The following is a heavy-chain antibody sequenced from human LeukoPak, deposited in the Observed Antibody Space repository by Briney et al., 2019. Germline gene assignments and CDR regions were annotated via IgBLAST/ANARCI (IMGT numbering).Heavy chain of an antibody. V-gene: IGHV7-4-1*02. D-gene: IGHD3-3*01. CDR3: ARGQYYDFWSGPRNP. CDR1: GYTFTSYA. J-gene: IGHJ5*02. CDR2: INTNTWNP. Sequence: ASVKVSCKASGYTFTSYAMNWVRQAPGQGLDWMGLINTNTWNPTYAQGFTGRFVFSLDTSVSTAYLQISSLKAEDTAVYYCARGQYYDFWSGPRNPWGQGTLVTVSS.